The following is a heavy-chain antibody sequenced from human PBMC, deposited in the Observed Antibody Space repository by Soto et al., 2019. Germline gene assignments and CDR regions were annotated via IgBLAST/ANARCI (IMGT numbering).Heavy chain of an antibody. CDR1: GDTFSFYS. CDR2: VNPILSMS. CDR3: ATSYGSGYRAFDY. D-gene: IGHD3-10*01. J-gene: IGHJ4*02. Sequence: QVQLVQSGAEVKRPGSSVKVSCKASGDTFSFYSINWVRQAPGLGLEGMGRVNPILSMSNYAQRFQGRVKITANKSTSTAYMELCGLRSEDTAMYYCATSYGSGYRAFDYWGQGALVTVSS. V-gene: IGHV1-69*04.